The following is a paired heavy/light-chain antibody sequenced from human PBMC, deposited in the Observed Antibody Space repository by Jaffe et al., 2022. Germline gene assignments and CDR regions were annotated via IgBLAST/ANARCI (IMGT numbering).Light chain of an antibody. CDR2: LNSDGSH. Sequence: QLVLTQSPSASASLGASVKLTCTLSSGHSSYAIAWHQQQPEKGPRYLMKLNSDGSHSKGDGIPDRFSGSSSGAERYLTISSLQSEDEADYYCQTWGTGITDVFGTGTKVTVL. V-gene: IGLV4-69*01. CDR1: SGHSSYA. CDR3: QTWGTGITDV. J-gene: IGLJ1*01.
Heavy chain of an antibody. CDR1: GFTFSSYA. J-gene: IGHJ4*02. CDR3: AKDPGALGGGYYYGSGRLPIYFDY. Sequence: EVQLLESGGGLVQPGGSLRLSCAASGFTFSSYAMSWVRQAPGKGLEWVSAISGSGGSTYYADSVKGRFTISRDNSKNTLYLQMNSLRAEDTAVYYCAKDPGALGGGYYYGSGRLPIYFDYWGQGTLVTVSS. CDR2: ISGSGGST. V-gene: IGHV3-23*01. D-gene: IGHD3-10*01.